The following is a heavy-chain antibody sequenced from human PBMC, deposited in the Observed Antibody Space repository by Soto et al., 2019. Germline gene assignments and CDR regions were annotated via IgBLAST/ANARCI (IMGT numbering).Heavy chain of an antibody. J-gene: IGHJ4*02. V-gene: IGHV5-10-1*03. CDR1: GYSFTSYW. CDR3: ARHKTPIVVVIGPGFDY. CDR2: IDPSDSYT. Sequence: EVQLVQSGAEVKKPGESLRISCKGSGYSFTSYWISWVRQMPGKGLEWMGRIDPSDSYTNYSPSFQGHVTISADKSISTAYLQWSSLKASDTAMYYCARHKTPIVVVIGPGFDYWGQGILVTVSS. D-gene: IGHD3-22*01.